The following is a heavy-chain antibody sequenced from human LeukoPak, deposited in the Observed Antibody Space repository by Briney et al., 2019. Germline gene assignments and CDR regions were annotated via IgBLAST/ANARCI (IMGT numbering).Heavy chain of an antibody. CDR3: ARTLSPGFFDY. Sequence: SETLSLTCTVSGRSISSYYWSWIRQPAGKGLEWIGRIYTTGSTNYNPSLKSRVTMSVHTSKNQFSLKLSSVTAADTAVYYCARTLSPGFFDYWGQGTLVTVSS. J-gene: IGHJ4*02. CDR2: IYTTGST. CDR1: GRSISSYY. V-gene: IGHV4-4*07. D-gene: IGHD2/OR15-2a*01.